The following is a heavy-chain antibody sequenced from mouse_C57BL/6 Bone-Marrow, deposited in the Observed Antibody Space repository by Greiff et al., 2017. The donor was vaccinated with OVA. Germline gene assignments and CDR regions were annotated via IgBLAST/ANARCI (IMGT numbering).Heavy chain of an antibody. CDR3: ARNPYYYGSSGFAY. V-gene: IGHV2-2*01. CDR1: GFSLTSYG. CDR2: IWSGGST. J-gene: IGHJ3*01. Sequence: QVQLQQSGPGLVQPSQSLSITCTVSGFSLTSYGVHWVRQSPGKGLEWLGVIWSGGSTDYNAAFISRLSISKDNSKSQVFFKMNSLQADDTAIYYCARNPYYYGSSGFAYWGQGTLVTVSA. D-gene: IGHD1-1*01.